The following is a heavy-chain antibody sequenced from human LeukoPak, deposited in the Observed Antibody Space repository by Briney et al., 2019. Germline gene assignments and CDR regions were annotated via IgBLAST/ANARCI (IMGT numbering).Heavy chain of an antibody. CDR1: GYTFTTSD. Sequence: ASVKVSCKASGYTFTTSDINWVRQATGQGLEWLGWMNPDTGDTGYAQNFQGRVTMTRDTSISTAYMELSSLRSEDTAVYYCARDLRYCSSTSCYSVDNWFDPWGQGTLVTVSS. D-gene: IGHD2-2*01. CDR2: MNPDTGDT. V-gene: IGHV1-8*01. J-gene: IGHJ5*02. CDR3: ARDLRYCSSTSCYSVDNWFDP.